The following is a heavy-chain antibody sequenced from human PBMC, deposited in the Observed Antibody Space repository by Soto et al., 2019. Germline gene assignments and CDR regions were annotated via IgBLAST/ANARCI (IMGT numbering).Heavy chain of an antibody. CDR2: IHWNDDT. CDR1: GFSLSAYGVR. V-gene: IGHV2-5*01. Sequence: GSGPTLVNPTQTLTLTCSFSGFSLSAYGVRVIWFRQPPGETLEWLALIHWNDDTRYSPYLKIRLTITKDTSKYQVVLTLTNLDPLDTGTYFCAHTKDSSGFLASWGQGILVAVSS. D-gene: IGHD3-22*01. J-gene: IGHJ5*02. CDR3: AHTKDSSGFLAS.